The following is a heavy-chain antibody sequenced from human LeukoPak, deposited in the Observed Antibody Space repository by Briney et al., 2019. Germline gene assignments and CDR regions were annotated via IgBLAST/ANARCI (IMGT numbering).Heavy chain of an antibody. V-gene: IGHV1-2*06. CDR2: INPGSGDT. CDR1: GYTFSGYF. D-gene: IGHD7-27*01. J-gene: IGHJ5*02. CDR3: ARDLSSTPNWELDH. Sequence: AASVKVSCXASGYTFSGYFMHWVRQAPGQGLEWMGRINPGSGDTEFAQKFQGRVTMTRDTSISTAYMEVSGLTFDDTAIYYCARDLSSTPNWELDHWGQGTLVTVSS.